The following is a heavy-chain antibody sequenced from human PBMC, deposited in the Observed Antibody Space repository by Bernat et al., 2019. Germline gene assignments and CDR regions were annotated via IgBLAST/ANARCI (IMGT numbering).Heavy chain of an antibody. CDR3: GGGKGVVTAI. CDR1: GGSFSGYY. Sequence: QVQLQQWGAGLLKPSETLSLTCAVYGGSFSGYYWTWIRQPPGKGLEWIGEINHSGSTNYNPSLKSRVTISLDTSKNECALKLRSVTAAEEAVYDCGGGKGVVTAIWGRRTLVTVSS. J-gene: IGHJ4*02. CDR2: INHSGST. V-gene: IGHV4-34*01. D-gene: IGHD2-21*02.